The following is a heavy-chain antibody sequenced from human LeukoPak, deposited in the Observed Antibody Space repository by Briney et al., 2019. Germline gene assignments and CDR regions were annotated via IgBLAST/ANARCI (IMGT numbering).Heavy chain of an antibody. J-gene: IGHJ5*02. D-gene: IGHD6-19*01. CDR2: IYPGDSDT. Sequence: GESLKISCKGSGYSFTSYWIGWVRQMPGKGLEWMGIIYPGDSDTRYSPSFQGQVTISADKSISTAYLQWSSLKASDTVMYYCARGIAVAGDNNWFDPWGQGTLVTVSS. CDR1: GYSFTSYW. V-gene: IGHV5-51*01. CDR3: ARGIAVAGDNNWFDP.